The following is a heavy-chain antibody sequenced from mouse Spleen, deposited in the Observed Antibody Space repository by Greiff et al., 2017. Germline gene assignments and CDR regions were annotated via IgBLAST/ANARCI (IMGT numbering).Heavy chain of an antibody. CDR2: INPSTGGT. CDR3: ARWNYYGSSYFDY. CDR1: GYSFTGYY. D-gene: IGHD1-1*01. J-gene: IGHJ2*01. V-gene: IGHV1-42*01. Sequence: VQLQQSGPELVKPGASVKISCKASGYSFTGYYMNWVKQSPEKSLEWIGEINPSTGGTTYNQKFKAKATLTVDKSSSTAYMQLESLTSEDSAVYYCARWNYYGSSYFDYWGQGTTLTVSS.